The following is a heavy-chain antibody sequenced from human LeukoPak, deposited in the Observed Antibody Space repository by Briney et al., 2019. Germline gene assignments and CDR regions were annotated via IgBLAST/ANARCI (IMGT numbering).Heavy chain of an antibody. J-gene: IGHJ6*02. Sequence: PGGSLRLSCAASGFTFSSYEMNWVRQAPGKGLEWVSYISSSGSTIYYADSVKGRFTISRDNAKNSLYLQMNSLRVEDTAVYYCARDGYTMVRGVIAYYYGMDVWGQGTTVTVSS. D-gene: IGHD3-10*01. CDR1: GFTFSSYE. CDR2: ISSSGSTI. CDR3: ARDGYTMVRGVIAYYYGMDV. V-gene: IGHV3-48*03.